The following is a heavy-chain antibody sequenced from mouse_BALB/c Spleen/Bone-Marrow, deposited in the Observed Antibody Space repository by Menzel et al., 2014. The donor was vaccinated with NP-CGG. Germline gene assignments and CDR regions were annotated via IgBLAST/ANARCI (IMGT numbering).Heavy chain of an antibody. CDR2: IDPANVNT. CDR3: ASYDYGYYFDY. V-gene: IGHV14-3*02. J-gene: IGHJ2*01. CDR1: GFNIKDYY. D-gene: IGHD2-4*01. Sequence: VQLKHSGAELVRSGASVKLSCTASGFNIKDYYMNWVKQRPEQGLEWIGRIDPANVNTKYDPKFQGKATITADTSSNTAYLQLSSLTSEDTAVYYCASYDYGYYFDYWGQGTTLTVSS.